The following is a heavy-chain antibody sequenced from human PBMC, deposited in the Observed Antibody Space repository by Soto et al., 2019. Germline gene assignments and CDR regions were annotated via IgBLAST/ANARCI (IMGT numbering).Heavy chain of an antibody. CDR1: GYTFTSYG. D-gene: IGHD3-22*01. V-gene: IGHV1-18*04. CDR3: ARDSYYYDSSGFDP. CDR2: ISAYNGNT. Sequence: GASVKVSCKASGYTFTSYGISWVRQAPGQGLEWMGWISAYNGNTNYAQKLQGRVTMTTDTSTSTAYMELRSLRSDDTAVYYCARDSYYYDSSGFDPWGQGTLVTVYS. J-gene: IGHJ5*02.